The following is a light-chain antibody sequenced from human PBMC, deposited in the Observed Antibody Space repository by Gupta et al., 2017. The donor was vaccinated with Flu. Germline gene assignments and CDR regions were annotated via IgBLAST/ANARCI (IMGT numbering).Light chain of an antibody. V-gene: IGKV1-39*01. CDR1: QSSSTC. J-gene: IGKJ3*01. CDR3: QQSCRRGHT. Sequence: DHQMTQSPSSLSASVGDRVTITCRARQSSSTCLNWYQQKSGKAPKLLIYAASSLHTGVPSRFSGSGSGTEFTLTISSLQPEDFATYYCQQSCRRGHTCGPGTKVDIK. CDR2: AAS.